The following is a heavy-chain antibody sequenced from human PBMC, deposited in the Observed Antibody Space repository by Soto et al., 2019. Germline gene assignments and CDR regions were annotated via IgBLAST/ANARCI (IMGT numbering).Heavy chain of an antibody. CDR3: ARTERVDIEAGMDV. CDR1: GYTFTGYY. CDR2: INPNSGGT. J-gene: IGHJ6*02. D-gene: IGHD2-2*03. Sequence: ASVKVSCKASGYTFTGYYMHWVRQAPGQGLEWMGWINPNSGGTNYAQKFQGWVTMTRDTSISTAYMELSRLRSDDTAVYYCARTERVDIEAGMDVWGQGTTVTVSS. V-gene: IGHV1-2*04.